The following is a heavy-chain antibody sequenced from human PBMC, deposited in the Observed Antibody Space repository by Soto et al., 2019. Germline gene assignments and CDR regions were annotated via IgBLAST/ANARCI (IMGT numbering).Heavy chain of an antibody. V-gene: IGHV5-51*01. J-gene: IGHJ5*02. Sequence: GESLKISCLVSGYSSTNYWVAWVRQLPGKGLERMGIVYPGDSDTRYSPSFQGRVTISADNSISTAYLQWSSLKASDTAIYYCARRSHVVRGVMWFKDDPWGQGTLVTVSS. CDR3: ARRSHVVRGVMWFKDDP. D-gene: IGHD3-10*01. CDR2: VYPGDSDT. CDR1: GYSSTNYW.